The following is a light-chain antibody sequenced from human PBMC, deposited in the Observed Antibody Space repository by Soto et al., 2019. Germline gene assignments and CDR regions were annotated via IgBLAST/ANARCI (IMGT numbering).Light chain of an antibody. CDR2: EVS. CDR1: SSDVGGYNY. V-gene: IGLV2-8*01. J-gene: IGLJ3*02. Sequence: QSALTQPPSASGSPGQSVTISCTGTSSDVGGYNYVSWYQQHPGKAPKLMIYEVSKRPSGVPDRFSGSKSGNTASLTVSGLQPEDEADYYCAVWDESMTGWVFGGGTKLTVL. CDR3: AVWDESMTGWV.